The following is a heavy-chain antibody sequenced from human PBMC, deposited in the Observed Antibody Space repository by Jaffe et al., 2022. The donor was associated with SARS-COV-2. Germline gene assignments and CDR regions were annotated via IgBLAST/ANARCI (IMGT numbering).Heavy chain of an antibody. CDR1: GFTFDDYT. V-gene: IGHV3-43*01. CDR3: AKGQGNYDRLWHSYGMDV. Sequence: EVQLVESGGVVVQPGGSLRLSCAASGFTFDDYTMHWVRQAPGKGLEWVSLISWDGGSTYYADSVKGRFTISRDNSKNSLYLQMNSLRTEDTALYYCAKGQGNYDRLWHSYGMDVWGQGTTVTVSS. D-gene: IGHD1-7*01. CDR2: ISWDGGST. J-gene: IGHJ6*02.